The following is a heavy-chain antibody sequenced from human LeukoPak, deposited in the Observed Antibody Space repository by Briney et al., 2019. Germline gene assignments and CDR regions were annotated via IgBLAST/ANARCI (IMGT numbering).Heavy chain of an antibody. CDR1: GGSLSSYY. V-gene: IGHV4-59*01. Sequence: PSETLSLTCTVSGGSLSSYYWTWIRQPPGKGLEWIGYIYYSGSTNYNPSLKSRVTISVDTSKNQFSLKLSSVTAADTAVYYCARLHDYGIDYWGQGTLVTVSS. D-gene: IGHD4-17*01. J-gene: IGHJ4*02. CDR2: IYYSGST. CDR3: ARLHDYGIDY.